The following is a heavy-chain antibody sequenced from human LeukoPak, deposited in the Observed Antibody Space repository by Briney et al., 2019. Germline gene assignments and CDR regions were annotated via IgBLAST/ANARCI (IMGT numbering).Heavy chain of an antibody. D-gene: IGHD3-9*01. CDR3: ARGPDWEYYFDS. Sequence: SETLSLTCSVSGDSISYFYWSWIRQAAGKGLEWIGRISGSGSTDYNASLKSRVTMSVDTSKNQFSLKLSSVTAADTAVYYCARGPDWEYYFDSWGQGTLVTVSS. J-gene: IGHJ4*02. CDR2: ISGSGST. V-gene: IGHV4-4*07. CDR1: GDSISYFY.